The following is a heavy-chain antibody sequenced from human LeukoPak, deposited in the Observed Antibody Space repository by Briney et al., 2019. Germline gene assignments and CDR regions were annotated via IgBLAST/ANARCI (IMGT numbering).Heavy chain of an antibody. V-gene: IGHV3-11*01. Sequence: GGSLRLSCAATGLSFSVFYMSSIRQAPGMGLEWISYIGTRSNPIYYADSVKGRFTISRDDAKNSLYLQMNSLRDEDTAVYCCARESRGSGRDFVYWGQGILVTVSS. CDR1: GLSFSVFY. CDR2: IGTRSNPI. D-gene: IGHD1-26*01. J-gene: IGHJ4*02. CDR3: ARESRGSGRDFVY.